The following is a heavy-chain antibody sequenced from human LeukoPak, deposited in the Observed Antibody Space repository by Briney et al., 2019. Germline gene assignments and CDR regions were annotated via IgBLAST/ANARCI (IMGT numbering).Heavy chain of an antibody. J-gene: IGHJ4*02. Sequence: PGGSLRLSCAASGFTFSSYAMSWVRQAPEKGLEWVSGISGSGASTYYADSVKGRFTISRDNSKNTLYLQMSSLRAEGTAVYYCAKGNLVVVTAMYFDYWGQGTLVTVSS. D-gene: IGHD2-21*02. CDR2: ISGSGAST. CDR1: GFTFSSYA. V-gene: IGHV3-23*01. CDR3: AKGNLVVVTAMYFDY.